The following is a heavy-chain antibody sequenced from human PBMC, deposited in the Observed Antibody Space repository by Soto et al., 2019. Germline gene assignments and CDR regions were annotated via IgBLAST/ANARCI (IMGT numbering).Heavy chain of an antibody. J-gene: IGHJ4*02. D-gene: IGHD6-19*01. CDR1: GVSISSNYY. Sequence: QVLLQESGPGLVQPSETLSLCCAVSGVSISSNYYWGWVRQSPGKGLEWLGDISHIGSVNYSPSLMSRVTISMDRSENQFSLKLNSVTAADTAVYYCVRSFGWYAIDYWGQGTLVIVSS. V-gene: IGHV4-4*02. CDR2: ISHIGSV. CDR3: VRSFGWYAIDY.